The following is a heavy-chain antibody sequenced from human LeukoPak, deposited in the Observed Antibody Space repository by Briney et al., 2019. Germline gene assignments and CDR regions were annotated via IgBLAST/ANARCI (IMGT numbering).Heavy chain of an antibody. V-gene: IGHV3-23*01. CDR1: GFTFSSYA. CDR3: AKDLERDIVVVVAATPADY. CDR2: ISGSGGST. Sequence: GGSLRLSCAASGFTFSSYAMSWVRQAPGKGLEWVSAISGSGGSTHYADSVKGRFTISRDNSKNTLYLQMNSLRAEDTAVYYCAKDLERDIVVVVAATPADYWGQGTLVTVSS. D-gene: IGHD2-15*01. J-gene: IGHJ4*02.